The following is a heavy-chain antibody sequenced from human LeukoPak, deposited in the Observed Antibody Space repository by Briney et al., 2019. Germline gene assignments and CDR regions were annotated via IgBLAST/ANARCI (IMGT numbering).Heavy chain of an antibody. CDR3: ASLSRSSIAARPGYYFDY. CDR1: GFSFNSDW. V-gene: IGHV3-7*03. CDR2: IKQDGSEK. J-gene: IGHJ4*02. D-gene: IGHD6-6*01. Sequence: GGSLRLSCAASGFSFNSDWMDWVRQAPGKGLEWVANIKQDGSEKYYVDSVKGRFTISRDNAKNSLYLQMNSLRAEDTAVYYCASLSRSSIAARPGYYFDYWGQGTLVTVSS.